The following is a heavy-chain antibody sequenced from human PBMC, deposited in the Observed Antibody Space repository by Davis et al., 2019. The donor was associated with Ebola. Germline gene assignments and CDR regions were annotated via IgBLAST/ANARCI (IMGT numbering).Heavy chain of an antibody. CDR3: ARVAYGDYWRWFES. CDR2: ISTSSSYT. J-gene: IGHJ5*01. D-gene: IGHD4-17*01. Sequence: GESLKISCAASGFTFSDYYMSWIRQAPGRGLEWVSYISTSSSYTNYADSVKGRFTISRDNAKNTLYLQMSSLRADDTAVYYCARVAYGDYWRWFESWGQGMLVTVSS. CDR1: GFTFSDYY. V-gene: IGHV3-11*06.